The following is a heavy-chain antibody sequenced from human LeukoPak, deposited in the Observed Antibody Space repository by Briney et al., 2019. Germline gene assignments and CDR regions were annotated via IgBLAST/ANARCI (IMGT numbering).Heavy chain of an antibody. Sequence: GGSLRLSCAASGFSFNNYGMHWVRQAPGEGLEWVAAIWYDGTHEFYVDSVKGRFTISRDNSKNTLYLQMNTLRAEDTAMYYCAKDADDYGDSYFDSWGHGTLVTVPS. CDR2: IWYDGTHE. D-gene: IGHD4-17*01. CDR3: AKDADDYGDSYFDS. V-gene: IGHV3-33*06. J-gene: IGHJ4*01. CDR1: GFSFNNYG.